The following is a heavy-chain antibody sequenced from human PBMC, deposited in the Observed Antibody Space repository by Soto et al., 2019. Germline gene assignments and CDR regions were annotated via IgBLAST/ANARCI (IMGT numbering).Heavy chain of an antibody. CDR1: GFTVSSNY. Sequence: EVQLVESGGGLVQPGGSLRLSCAASGFTVSSNYMSWVRQAPGKGLEWVSVIYSGGSTYYADSVKGRFTISRHNSKNTLYLQMNSLRAEDTAVYYCARVGCSGGSCQQTMPYYFDYWGQGTLVTVSS. CDR2: IYSGGST. CDR3: ARVGCSGGSCQQTMPYYFDY. J-gene: IGHJ4*02. V-gene: IGHV3-53*04. D-gene: IGHD2-15*01.